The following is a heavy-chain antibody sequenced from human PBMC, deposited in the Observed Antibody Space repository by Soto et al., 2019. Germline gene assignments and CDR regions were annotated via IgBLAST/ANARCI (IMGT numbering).Heavy chain of an antibody. CDR1: GYSISSGYY. CDR2: IYHSGST. Sequence: SETLSLTCTVSGYSISSGYYWGWIRQPPGKGLEWIGSIYHSGSTYYNPSLKSRVTISVDTSKNQFSLKLSSVTAADTAVYYCARSSPGPVPATAPDYWGQGTLVTVSS. CDR3: ARSSPGPVPATAPDY. D-gene: IGHD2-2*01. V-gene: IGHV4-38-2*02. J-gene: IGHJ4*02.